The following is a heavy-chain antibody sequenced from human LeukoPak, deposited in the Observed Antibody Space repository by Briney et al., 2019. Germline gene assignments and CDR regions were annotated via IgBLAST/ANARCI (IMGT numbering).Heavy chain of an antibody. CDR2: IDKKDKGYATAT. CDR3: TRDSGTYNWFDP. Sequence: GGSLILSCAASGFTFSGSAIHWVRQSSGEGLEWVGQIDKKDKGYATATAYAASVKGRFTISRDDSINTAYLQMKSLKTEDTALYYCTRDSGTYNWFDPWGQGTLVTASS. CDR1: GFTFSGSA. D-gene: IGHD1-26*01. V-gene: IGHV3-73*01. J-gene: IGHJ5*02.